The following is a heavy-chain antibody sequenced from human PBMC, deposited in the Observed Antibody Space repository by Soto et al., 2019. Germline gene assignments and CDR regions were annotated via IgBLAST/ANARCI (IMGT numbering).Heavy chain of an antibody. D-gene: IGHD3-10*01. CDR1: GYSFTSYG. V-gene: IGHV1-18*01. CDR2: FSAYNGNT. J-gene: IGHJ6*04. CDR3: ARDNWFGESDV. Sequence: QVQLVQSGAEVKKPGASVKVSCKASGYSFTSYGISWVRQAPGHGLEWMGWFSAYNGNTNYAQKLQGRVTITTDTSTSTAYMELRCLRSDDTAVYYCARDNWFGESDVWGEGTTVTVSS.